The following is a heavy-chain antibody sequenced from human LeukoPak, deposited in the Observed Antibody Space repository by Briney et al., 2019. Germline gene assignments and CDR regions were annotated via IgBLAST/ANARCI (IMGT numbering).Heavy chain of an antibody. CDR1: GFTFSDYS. Sequence: GGSLRLSCAASGFTFSDYSMNWVRQAPGKGLEWISWIGISSGNTKYADSVKGRFTISGDNAKNSLYLQMNSLRVEDTAVYYCAKYYYDSSGYYPLFDYWGQGTLVTVSS. CDR3: AKYYYDSSGYYPLFDY. D-gene: IGHD3-22*01. CDR2: IGISSGNT. J-gene: IGHJ4*02. V-gene: IGHV3-48*04.